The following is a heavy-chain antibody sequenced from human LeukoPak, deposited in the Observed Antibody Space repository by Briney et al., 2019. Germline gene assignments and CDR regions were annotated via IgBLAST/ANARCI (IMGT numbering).Heavy chain of an antibody. J-gene: IGHJ6*03. CDR1: GFTFSTYA. Sequence: GRSLRLSCAASGFTFSTYAMHWVRQAPGKGLEWVAVISYDGSNKHYADSVKGRFTISRDNSKNTLFLQMNSLRAEDTAVYYCARAKIASTVIYYYMDVWGKGTTVTVSS. CDR2: ISYDGSNK. CDR3: ARAKIASTVIYYYMDV. D-gene: IGHD2-21*02. V-gene: IGHV3-30*04.